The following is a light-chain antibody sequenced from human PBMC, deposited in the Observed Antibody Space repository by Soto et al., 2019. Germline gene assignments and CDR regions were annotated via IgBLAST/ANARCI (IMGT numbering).Light chain of an antibody. CDR1: NSDVGSYNL. J-gene: IGLJ2*01. V-gene: IGLV2-23*01. CDR3: CSYAGTSSHVL. CDR2: EAT. Sequence: QSALTKPASVSGSPGQSITISCTGTNSDVGSYNLVSWYQQHPDKAPKLMIYEATKRPSGVSNRFSGSKSGNTASLTVSGLQAEDEADYYCCSYAGTSSHVLFGGGTKLTVL.